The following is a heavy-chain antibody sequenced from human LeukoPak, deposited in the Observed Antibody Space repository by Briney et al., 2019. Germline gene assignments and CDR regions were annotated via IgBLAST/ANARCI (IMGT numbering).Heavy chain of an antibody. D-gene: IGHD5-24*01. CDR2: ISSSSSTI. J-gene: IGHJ3*02. CDR1: GFTFSSYS. V-gene: IGHV3-48*01. Sequence: GGSLRLSCAASGFTFSSYSMNWVRQAPGKGLEWVSYISSSSSTIYYADSVKGRFTISRDNAKNSLYLQMNSLRAEDTAVYYCARGEMATIRGAPGAFDIWGQGTMVTVSS. CDR3: ARGEMATIRGAPGAFDI.